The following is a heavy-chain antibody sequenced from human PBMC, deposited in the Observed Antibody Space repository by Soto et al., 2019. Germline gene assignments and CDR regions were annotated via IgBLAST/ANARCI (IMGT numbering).Heavy chain of an antibody. CDR2: IYYSGST. V-gene: IGHV4-31*03. Sequence: SETLSLTCTVSGGSISSGGYYWSWIRQHPGKGLEWIGYIYYSGSTYYNPSLKSRVTISVDTSKNQFSLKLSSVTAADTAVYYCARVFSYGYYYFDYWGQGTLVTVSS. J-gene: IGHJ4*02. CDR1: GGSISSGGYY. D-gene: IGHD5-18*01. CDR3: ARVFSYGYYYFDY.